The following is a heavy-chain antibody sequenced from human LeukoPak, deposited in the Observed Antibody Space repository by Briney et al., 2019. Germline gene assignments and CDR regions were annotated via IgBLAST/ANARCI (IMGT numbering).Heavy chain of an antibody. J-gene: IGHJ5*02. D-gene: IGHD6-19*01. CDR1: GVSLSRGGYS. CDR2: IYHTVHT. CDR3: ARGRYSSGWYKEKTWFDP. Sequence: PTETLSLACTVSGVSLSRGGYSWTWIRQPPRKGLEWIGDIYHTVHTKYTPSIKNRFTKSVDASKNQVSLRLTSVHSADIVVDCCARGRYSSGWYKEKTWFDPWGQGILVTVSS. V-gene: IGHV4-30-4*07.